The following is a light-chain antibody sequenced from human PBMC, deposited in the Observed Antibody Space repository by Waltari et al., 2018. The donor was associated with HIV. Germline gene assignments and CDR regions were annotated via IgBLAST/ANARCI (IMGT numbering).Light chain of an antibody. Sequence: QSALTQPASVSGSPGQSITISCTGTSSNVGSDDLVSWYQQHPGEAPKLSIYEDTKRPSGVSTRFSGPTSGNTASLTISGLQAEDEADYYCCSCPRSGIRYVFGTGTKVTVL. CDR1: SSNVGSDDL. V-gene: IGLV2-23*01. CDR3: CSCPRSGIRYV. CDR2: EDT. J-gene: IGLJ1*01.